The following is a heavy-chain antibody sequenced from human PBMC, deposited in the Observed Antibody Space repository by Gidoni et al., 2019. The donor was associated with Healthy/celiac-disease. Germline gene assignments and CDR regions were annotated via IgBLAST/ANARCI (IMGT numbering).Heavy chain of an antibody. V-gene: IGHV3-23*01. CDR2: ISGSGGST. J-gene: IGHJ4*02. CDR3: ATQLTYYYDSSGYPNYFDY. D-gene: IGHD3-22*01. Sequence: EVQLLESGGGLVQPGGSLRLSCAASGFTFSSYAMRWVRQAPGKGLEWVSAISGSGGSTYYADSVKGRFTISRDNSKNTLYLQMNSLRAEDTAVYYCATQLTYYYDSSGYPNYFDYWGQGTLVTVSS. CDR1: GFTFSSYA.